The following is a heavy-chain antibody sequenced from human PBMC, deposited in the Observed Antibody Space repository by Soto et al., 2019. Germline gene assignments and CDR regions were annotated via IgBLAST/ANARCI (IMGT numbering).Heavy chain of an antibody. CDR3: VKSAVAGAYYYGMDV. V-gene: IGHV5-51*01. J-gene: IGHJ6*02. D-gene: IGHD6-19*01. CDR2: IYPGDSDT. CDR1: GYSFTSGV. Sequence: GESLKISWKGSGYSFTSGVIGWVRQMPGKGLEWMGIIYPGDSDTRYSPSFQGRVTISADKSISTAYLQWSSLKASDTAMYYCVKSAVAGAYYYGMDVWGQGTTVTVSS.